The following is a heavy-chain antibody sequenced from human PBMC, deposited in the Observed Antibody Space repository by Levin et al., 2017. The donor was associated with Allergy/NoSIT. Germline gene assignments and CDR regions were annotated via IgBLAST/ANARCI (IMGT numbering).Heavy chain of an antibody. D-gene: IGHD3-22*01. CDR3: ARDQSPYDSSGYWEY. V-gene: IGHV3-7*01. CDR2: IKQDGSEK. CDR1: GFTFSSYW. J-gene: IGHJ4*02. Sequence: RAGGSLRLSCAASGFTFSSYWMSWVRQAPGKGLEWVANIKQDGSEKYYVDSVKGRFTISRDNAKNSLYLQMNSLRAEDTAVYYCARDQSPYDSSGYWEYWGQGTLVTVSS.